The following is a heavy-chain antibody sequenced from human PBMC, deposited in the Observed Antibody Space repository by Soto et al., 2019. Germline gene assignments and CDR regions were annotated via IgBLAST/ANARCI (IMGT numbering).Heavy chain of an antibody. CDR3: ARLLPYYYYMDV. CDR1: GYTFTSYG. Sequence: SVKVSCKDSGYTFTSYGMRWVRQAPGQGLEWMGWISAYNGNTNYAQKLQGRVTMTTDTSTSTAYMELRSLRSDDTAVYYCARLLPYYYYMDVWGKGTTVTVSS. CDR2: ISAYNGNT. D-gene: IGHD2-21*01. J-gene: IGHJ6*03. V-gene: IGHV1-18*01.